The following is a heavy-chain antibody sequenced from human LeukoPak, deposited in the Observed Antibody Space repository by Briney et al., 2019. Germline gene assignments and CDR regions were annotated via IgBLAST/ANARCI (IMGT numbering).Heavy chain of an antibody. CDR3: ARDTTNYYDSSGYYY. Sequence: ASVKVSCKASGYTFTSYAMHWVRQAPGQRLEWMGWINAGNGNTKYSQKFQGRVTITRDTSASTAYMELSSLRSEDTAVYYCARDTTNYYDSSGYYYWGQGTLVTVSS. D-gene: IGHD3-22*01. CDR1: GYTFTSYA. J-gene: IGHJ4*02. CDR2: INAGNGNT. V-gene: IGHV1-3*01.